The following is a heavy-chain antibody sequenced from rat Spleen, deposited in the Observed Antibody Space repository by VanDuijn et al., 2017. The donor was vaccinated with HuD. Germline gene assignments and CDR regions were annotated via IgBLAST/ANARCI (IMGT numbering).Heavy chain of an antibody. CDR3: VRERVPGFAFYFDY. Sequence: QVQLKESGPGLVQPSQTLSLTCTVSGFSLTSNGVSWVRQPPGKGLEWIAAISTGGNTYYNSGLKSRRGISRDTSKSQVFLKMNSRQTEDTAIYFCVRERVPGFAFYFDYWGQGVMVTVSS. J-gene: IGHJ2*01. CDR1: GFSLTSNG. D-gene: IGHD1-4*01. CDR2: ISTGGNT. V-gene: IGHV2S12*01.